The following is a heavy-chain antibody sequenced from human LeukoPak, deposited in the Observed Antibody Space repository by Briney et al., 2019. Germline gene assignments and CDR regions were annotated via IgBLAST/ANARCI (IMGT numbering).Heavy chain of an antibody. D-gene: IGHD2-21*01. CDR2: TYLRSKWYN. CDR3: TRGKYSGFDI. J-gene: IGHJ3*02. CDR1: GDSVVTNNVA. V-gene: IGHV6-1*01. Sequence: SPTLSFTCAISGDSVVTNNVAWNWIRQSPSRGLEWLGRTYLRSKWYNEYAVSVKSRITINPDTSRDHFSLQLNSVIPEDTAVYYCTRGKYSGFDIWGQGTMVTVSS.